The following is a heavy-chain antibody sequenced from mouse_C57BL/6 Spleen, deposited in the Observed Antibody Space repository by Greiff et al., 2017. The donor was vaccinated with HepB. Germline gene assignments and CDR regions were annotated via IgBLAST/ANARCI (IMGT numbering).Heavy chain of an antibody. CDR2: INPSNGGT. CDR1: GYTFTSYW. J-gene: IGHJ1*03. V-gene: IGHV1-53*01. D-gene: IGHD2-2*01. Sequence: VQLQQSGTELVKPGASVKLSCKASGYTFTSYWMHWVKQRPGQGLEWIGNINPSNGGTNYNEKFKSKATLTVDKSSSTAYMQLSSLTSEDSAVYYCARVPNYGYDVGYFDVWGTGTTVTVSS. CDR3: ARVPNYGYDVGYFDV.